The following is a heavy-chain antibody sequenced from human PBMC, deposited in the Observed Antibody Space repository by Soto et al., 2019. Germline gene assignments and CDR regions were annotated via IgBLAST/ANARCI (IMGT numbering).Heavy chain of an antibody. CDR2: IYYSGST. V-gene: IGHV4-30-2*05. CDR3: ARGIAAAASGDWFDP. D-gene: IGHD6-13*01. J-gene: IGHJ5*02. CDR1: GGSISSGGYS. Sequence: SETLSLTCAVSGGSISSGGYSWSWIRQPPGKGLEWIGYIYYSGSTYYNPSLKSRVTISVDTSKNQFSLKLSSVTAADTAVYYCARGIAAAASGDWFDPWGQGTLVTVSS.